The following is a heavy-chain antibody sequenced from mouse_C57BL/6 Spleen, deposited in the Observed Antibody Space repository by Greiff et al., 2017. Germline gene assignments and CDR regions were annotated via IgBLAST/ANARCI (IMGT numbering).Heavy chain of an antibody. CDR3: AWSYYCNCFAY. D-gene: IGHD2-10*01. J-gene: IGHJ3*01. Sequence: EVHLVESGGGLVKPGGSLKLSCAASGFTFSDYGMHWVRQAPEKGLAWVAYISSGSSTIYYEDTVKGRFPFSRDNAKNTLFLQMTCLDSADTAMYYCAWSYYCNCFAYWGQGTLVTVSA. CDR2: ISSGSSTI. V-gene: IGHV5-17*01. CDR1: GFTFSDYG.